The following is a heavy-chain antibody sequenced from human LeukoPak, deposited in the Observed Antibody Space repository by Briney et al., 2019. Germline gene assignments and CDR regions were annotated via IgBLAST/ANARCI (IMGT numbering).Heavy chain of an antibody. J-gene: IGHJ4*02. CDR2: MSYGGRDI. V-gene: IGHV3-30*04. CDR3: ARDSPGSIDY. Sequence: PGKSLRLSCAASGFAFSSSAMHWVRQAPGKGLEWVALMSYGGRDIQYVDSVKGRFTISRDNSKNTLYLQMINLRPEDTAVYFCARDSPGSIDYWGQGTLVTVSS. CDR1: GFAFSSSA.